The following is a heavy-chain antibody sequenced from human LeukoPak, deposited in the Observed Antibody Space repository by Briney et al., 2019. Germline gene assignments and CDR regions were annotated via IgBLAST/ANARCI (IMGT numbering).Heavy chain of an antibody. CDR1: GFIFDNYA. J-gene: IGHJ4*02. V-gene: IGHV3-23*01. CDR3: AKGPKLGDGFHCDY. D-gene: IGHD5-24*01. CDR2: ISGSADNT. Sequence: GGSLRLSCVASGFIFDNYALSWVRQAPGKGLEWVSGISGSADNTYYADSVKGRFIISRDISKNTVYLQMNNLRVDDTAVYYCAKGPKLGDGFHCDYWGQGTLVTVSS.